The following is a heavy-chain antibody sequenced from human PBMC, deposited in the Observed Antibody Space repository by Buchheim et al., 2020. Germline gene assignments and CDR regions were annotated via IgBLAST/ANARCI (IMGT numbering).Heavy chain of an antibody. CDR3: ARDVYYDFWSGYWFGYYYGMDV. CDR1: GFTFSSYS. D-gene: IGHD3-3*01. Sequence: EVQLVESGGGLVKPGGSLRLSCAASGFTFSSYSMNWVRQAPGKGLEWVSSISATSSYIYYADSVRGRFTISRDNAKNSLFLQMNSLRAEDTAVYYCARDVYYDFWSGYWFGYYYGMDVWGQGTT. CDR2: ISATSSYI. J-gene: IGHJ6*02. V-gene: IGHV3-21*04.